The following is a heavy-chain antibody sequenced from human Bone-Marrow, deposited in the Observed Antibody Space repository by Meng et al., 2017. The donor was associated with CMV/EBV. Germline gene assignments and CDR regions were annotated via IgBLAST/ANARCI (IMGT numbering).Heavy chain of an antibody. J-gene: IGHJ5*02. V-gene: IGHV1-8*01. Sequence: ASVKVSCKASGYTFTTYDINWVRQATGQGLEWMGWMNPNSGNTGYAQKFQGRVTLTRVTSISTAYMELSSLRSEDTAVYYCARGGRRFWSGYYNRGGVSFWFDPWGQGTLVTVSS. CDR2: MNPNSGNT. D-gene: IGHD3-3*01. CDR1: GYTFTTYD. CDR3: ARGGRRFWSGYYNRGGVSFWFDP.